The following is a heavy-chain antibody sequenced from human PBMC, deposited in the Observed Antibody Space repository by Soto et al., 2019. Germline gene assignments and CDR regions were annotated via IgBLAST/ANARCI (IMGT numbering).Heavy chain of an antibody. CDR2: INQSGNT. J-gene: IGHJ4*02. CDR3: ARHHVRGRTIAGAAEF. V-gene: IGHV4-34*01. Sequence: SETLSLTCAVYGGSFTGYYWSWIRQPPGKGLEWIGEINQSGNTNYNPSLKSRVTISVDTSKNQLFLNLTSVTAADTAMYYCARHHVRGRTIAGAAEFWGQGTLVTVSS. D-gene: IGHD6-13*01. CDR1: GGSFTGYY.